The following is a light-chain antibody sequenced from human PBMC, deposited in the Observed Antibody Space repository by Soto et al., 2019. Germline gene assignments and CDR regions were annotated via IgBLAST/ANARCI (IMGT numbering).Light chain of an antibody. CDR1: SSDIGGYNF. J-gene: IGLJ2*01. CDR3: SSYADTNNLV. V-gene: IGLV2-8*01. CDR2: EVN. Sequence: QSALTQPPSASGSPGQSVTISCTGTSSDIGGYNFVPWYQQHPGKAPKLMIDEVNKRPSGVPDRFSGSKSGNTASLTVSGLQAEDEADYYCSSYADTNNLVFGGGTKLTVL.